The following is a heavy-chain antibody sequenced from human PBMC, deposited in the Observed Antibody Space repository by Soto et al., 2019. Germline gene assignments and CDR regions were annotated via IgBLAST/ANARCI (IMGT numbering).Heavy chain of an antibody. CDR1: GFNRRDLA. Sequence: GGSLRLSCGASGFNRRDLAGPWVRQAPEKGLEWVTVIASDGRDKHYENSVKGRFTISRGNSKNSLYLQMNSLRAEDTAVFYCARDPGITGTTDNWFDPWGQGTLVTVSS. CDR3: ARDPGITGTTDNWFDP. D-gene: IGHD1-20*01. V-gene: IGHV3-30*07. CDR2: IASDGRDK. J-gene: IGHJ5*02.